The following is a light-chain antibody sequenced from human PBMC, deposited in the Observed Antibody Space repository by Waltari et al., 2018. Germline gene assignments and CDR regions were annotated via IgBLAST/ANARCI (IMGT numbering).Light chain of an antibody. CDR1: SSNIGTNA. J-gene: IGLJ2*01. CDR3: ATWDDSLNGLV. Sequence: QSVLTQPPSASETPGQRVTISCSGGSSNIGTNAVSWYQQFPGTAPKLLIYRNNPRPSCVPDRFSGSKSGTSASLAISGLQSQDESDYYCATWDDSLNGLVFGGGTKLTVL. V-gene: IGLV1-44*01. CDR2: RNN.